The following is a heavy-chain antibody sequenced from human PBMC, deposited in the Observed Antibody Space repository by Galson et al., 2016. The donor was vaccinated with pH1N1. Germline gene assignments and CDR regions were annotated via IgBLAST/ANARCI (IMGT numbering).Heavy chain of an antibody. D-gene: IGHD3-10*01. CDR3: AHRRRGAGTPGVYDY. Sequence: PALVKPTQTLTLTCTFSGFSLTNSAVAVGWIRQPPGKALEWLALFYWDGDQRSSPSLKSRLTITKDTAKNQVVLTMTNVDPVDTATYYCAHRRRGAGTPGVYDYWGQGTLVTVSS. CDR2: FYWDGDQ. CDR1: GFSLTNSAVA. J-gene: IGHJ4*02. V-gene: IGHV2-5*02.